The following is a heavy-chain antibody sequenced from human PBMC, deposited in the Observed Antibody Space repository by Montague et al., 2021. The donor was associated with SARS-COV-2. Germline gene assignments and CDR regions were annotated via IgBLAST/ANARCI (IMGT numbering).Heavy chain of an antibody. CDR1: GDSINSDTAF. CDR3: ARHDHTDFGNPNWFDP. D-gene: IGHD5-18*01. Sequence: SETPSLTCTVSGDSINSDTAFWGWVRQSPGKGLEWIGSMVYSGRNFYNGALRSRLTISVDTSKNQFSLELRAVTAADTGLYYCARHDHTDFGNPNWFDPWGQGTLVTVSS. J-gene: IGHJ5*02. V-gene: IGHV4-39*01. CDR2: MVYSGRN.